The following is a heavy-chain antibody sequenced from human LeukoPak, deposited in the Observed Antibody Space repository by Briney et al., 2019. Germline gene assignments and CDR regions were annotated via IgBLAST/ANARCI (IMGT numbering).Heavy chain of an antibody. Sequence: GASVTVSFKASGYTFTGYYMHWVRQAPGQGLEWMGWINPNSGGTNYAQKFQGRVTMTRDTSISTAYMELSRLRSDDTAVYYCARDLCGSCDYWYFDLWGRGTLVTVSS. CDR3: ARDLCGSCDYWYFDL. D-gene: IGHD1-26*01. J-gene: IGHJ2*01. CDR1: GYTFTGYY. V-gene: IGHV1-2*02. CDR2: INPNSGGT.